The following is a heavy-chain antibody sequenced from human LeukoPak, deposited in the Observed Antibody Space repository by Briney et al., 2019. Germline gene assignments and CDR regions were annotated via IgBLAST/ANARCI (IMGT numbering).Heavy chain of an antibody. D-gene: IGHD2-15*01. CDR3: ARDEAALNYYYYMDV. J-gene: IGHJ6*03. CDR2: INPNSGGT. Sequence: ASVKVSCKTSGYSFTDYYMHWVRQAPGQGLEWMGWINPNSGGTKYAQKFQGRVTMTSDTSTTTAYMELSSLRSDDTAVYYCARDEAALNYYYYMDVWGEGTTVTVSS. CDR1: GYSFTDYY. V-gene: IGHV1-2*02.